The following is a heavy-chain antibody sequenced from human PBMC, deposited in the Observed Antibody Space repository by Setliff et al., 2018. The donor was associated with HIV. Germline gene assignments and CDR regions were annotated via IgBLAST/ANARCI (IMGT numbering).Heavy chain of an antibody. CDR3: ARGVGTLGSNYYGMDV. J-gene: IGHJ6*02. CDR2: IYYSGST. V-gene: IGHV4-39*07. Sequence: PSETLSLTCTVSGGSISSSSYYWGWIRQSPGKGLEWIGSIYYSGSTYYNPSLKSRVTISVDTSKNQFSLKLSSVTAADTAVYYCARGVGTLGSNYYGMDVWGQGTTVTVSS. D-gene: IGHD3-16*01. CDR1: GGSISSSSYY.